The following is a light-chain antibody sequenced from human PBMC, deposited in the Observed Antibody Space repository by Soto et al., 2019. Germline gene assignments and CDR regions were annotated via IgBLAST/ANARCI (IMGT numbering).Light chain of an antibody. Sequence: DIQLTQSPSFLSASVGDRVTITCRASQGISSYLAWYLQKPGKAPKLLIYAASTLQSGVPSRFSGSESGTEFTLTISSLQPEDFATYYCQQLNSYPLTFGGGTKVEIK. V-gene: IGKV1-9*01. J-gene: IGKJ4*01. CDR3: QQLNSYPLT. CDR2: AAS. CDR1: QGISSY.